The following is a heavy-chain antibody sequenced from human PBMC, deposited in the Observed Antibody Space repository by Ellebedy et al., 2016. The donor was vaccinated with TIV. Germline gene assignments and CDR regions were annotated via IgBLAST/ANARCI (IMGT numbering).Heavy chain of an antibody. CDR3: ARATGWMFDY. J-gene: IGHJ4*02. CDR2: INPSGGST. D-gene: IGHD1-1*01. V-gene: IGHV1-46*04. CDR1: GYTFTSYY. Sequence: AASVKVSCKASGYTFTSYYMHWARQAPGQGLEWMGIINPSGGSTSYAQKLQGRVTMTRDTSTSTVYMELSSLRSEDTAVYYCARATGWMFDYWGQGTLVTVSS.